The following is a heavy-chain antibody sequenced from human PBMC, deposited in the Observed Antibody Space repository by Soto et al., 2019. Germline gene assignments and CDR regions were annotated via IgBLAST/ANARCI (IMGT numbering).Heavy chain of an antibody. Sequence: SETLSLTCTVSGGSISSYYWSSIRQPPGKGLEWIGYIYYSGSTNYNPSLKSRVTISVDTSKNQFSLKLSSVTAADTAVYYCARLEAVLRYFDWPQFGWFDPWGQGTLVTVSS. J-gene: IGHJ5*02. D-gene: IGHD3-9*01. V-gene: IGHV4-59*08. CDR3: ARLEAVLRYFDWPQFGWFDP. CDR2: IYYSGST. CDR1: GGSISSYY.